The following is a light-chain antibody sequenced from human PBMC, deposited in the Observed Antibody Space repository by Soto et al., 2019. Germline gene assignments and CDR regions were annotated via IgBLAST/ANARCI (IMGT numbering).Light chain of an antibody. CDR1: SGDIGAYNY. CDR2: GVS. Sequence: SVLTQPASVSVSPGQSITISCTGTSGDIGAYNYVSWYQQHPYTAPKLLIYGVSDRPSGVSNRFSASKSGNTASLTISGLQAEDEADYYCSSYTSSTFYVFGTGTKVTVL. V-gene: IGLV2-14*01. J-gene: IGLJ1*01. CDR3: SSYTSSTFYV.